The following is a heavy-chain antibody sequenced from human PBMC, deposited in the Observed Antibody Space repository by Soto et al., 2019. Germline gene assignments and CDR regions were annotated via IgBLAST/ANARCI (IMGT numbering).Heavy chain of an antibody. V-gene: IGHV5-51*01. D-gene: IGHD6-6*01. CDR3: ARRSSSSYYYYYYGMDV. J-gene: IGHJ6*02. CDR1: RYSFTSYW. Sequence: PGESLKISCKGSRYSFTSYWIGWVRQMPGKGLEWMGIIYPGDSDTRYSPSFQGQVTISADKSISTAYLQLSSLKASDTAMYYCARRSSSSYYYYYYGMDVWGQGTTVTVSS. CDR2: IYPGDSDT.